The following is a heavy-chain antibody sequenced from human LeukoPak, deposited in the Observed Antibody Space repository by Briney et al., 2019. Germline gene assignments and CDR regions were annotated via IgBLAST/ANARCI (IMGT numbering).Heavy chain of an antibody. CDR2: MYHSGIA. J-gene: IGHJ4*02. D-gene: IGHD5-18*01. CDR1: GGSIGTYY. Sequence: SETLSLTCSVSGGSIGTYYWGWIRQPPGKGLEYIGYMYHSGIANYNPSLKSRVTISVDTSKNQFSLKLSSVTAADTATYYCARGDGAYNSGYYFDYWGQGTLVTVSS. CDR3: ARGDGAYNSGYYFDY. V-gene: IGHV4-59*01.